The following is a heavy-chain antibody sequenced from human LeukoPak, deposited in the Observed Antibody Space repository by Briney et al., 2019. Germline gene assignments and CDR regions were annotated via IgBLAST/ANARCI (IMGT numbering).Heavy chain of an antibody. Sequence: ASVKVSCKISGFGLSVLSILWMRQAPGKGLEWVGGIRPETGEPIFAQKFRGRVTITEDTFTDTGYLELRGLTSEDTAVYYCSTDSGRSYFYFDFWGQGTLVTVSS. D-gene: IGHD3-10*01. J-gene: IGHJ4*02. V-gene: IGHV1-24*01. CDR2: IRPETGEP. CDR1: GFGLSVLS. CDR3: STDSGRSYFYFDF.